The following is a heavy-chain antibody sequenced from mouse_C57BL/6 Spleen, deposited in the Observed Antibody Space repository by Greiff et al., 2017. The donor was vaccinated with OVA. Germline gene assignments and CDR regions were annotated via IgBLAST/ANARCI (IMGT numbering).Heavy chain of an antibody. CDR3: ASPLITTVVATGY. Sequence: VQLQQSGAELARPGASVKLSCKASGYTFTSYGISWVKQRTGQGLEWIGEIYPRSGNTYYNEKFKGKATLTADKSSSTAYMELRSLTSEDSAVYFCASPLITTVVATGYWGQGTTLTVSS. D-gene: IGHD1-1*01. J-gene: IGHJ2*01. V-gene: IGHV1-81*01. CDR2: IYPRSGNT. CDR1: GYTFTSYG.